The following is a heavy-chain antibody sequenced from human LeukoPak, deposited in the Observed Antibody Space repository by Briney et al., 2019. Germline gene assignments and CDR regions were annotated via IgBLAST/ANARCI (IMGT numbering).Heavy chain of an antibody. V-gene: IGHV3-66*01. Sequence: GGSLRLSCAASGSTISNTYISWVRQAPGRGLEWVSVTYVGGNTDSADFVKDRFTISTDNSKNTLYLHMNNLRAEDTAVYYCARDLNVWGQGTLVTVSS. CDR3: ARDLNV. CDR2: TYVGGNT. CDR1: GSTISNTY. J-gene: IGHJ4*02.